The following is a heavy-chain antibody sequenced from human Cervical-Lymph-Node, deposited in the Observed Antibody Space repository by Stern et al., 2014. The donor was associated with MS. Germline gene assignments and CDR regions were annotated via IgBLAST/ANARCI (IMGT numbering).Heavy chain of an antibody. CDR3: ASSVGELTPEAV. Sequence: QLVQSGAEVKKPGSSVRVSCKASGGTFSSYAISWVRQAPGQGLEWMGGIIPMFGTANYAQKLQGRVTITADDSTTTAYMEVSSLRSEDTAVYYCASSVGELTPEAVWGQGTTVTVFS. J-gene: IGHJ6*02. V-gene: IGHV1-69*01. D-gene: IGHD3-10*01. CDR1: GGTFSSYA. CDR2: IIPMFGTA.